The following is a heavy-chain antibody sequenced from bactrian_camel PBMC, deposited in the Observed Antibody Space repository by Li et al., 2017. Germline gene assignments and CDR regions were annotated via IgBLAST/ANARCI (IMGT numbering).Heavy chain of an antibody. J-gene: IGHJ4*01. CDR2: ISTEGTT. D-gene: IGHD4*01. CDR3: AADVDFCYSDYDSPQPYEYSY. Sequence: HVQLVESGGGSVQAGGSLRLSCVVSGANCMGWFRQAPGKEREGVASISTEGTTTYADSVKGRFTISSDNARNTLFLQMNSLKPEDTAMYYCAADVDFCYSDYDSPQPYEYSYSGQGTQVTVS. CDR1: GANC. V-gene: IGHV3S53*01.